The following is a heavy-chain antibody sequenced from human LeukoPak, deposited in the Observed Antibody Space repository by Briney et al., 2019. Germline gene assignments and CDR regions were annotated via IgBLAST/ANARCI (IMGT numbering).Heavy chain of an antibody. D-gene: IGHD3-9*01. CDR3: AEDRYYDILTGYIDY. CDR2: IRYDGSNK. V-gene: IGHV3-30*02. J-gene: IGHJ4*02. Sequence: GGSLRLSCAASGFTFSSYGMHWVRQAPGKGLEWVAFIRYDGSNKYYAASVKGRFTISRDNSKNTLYLQMNSLRAEDTAVYYCAEDRYYDILTGYIDYWGQGTLVTVSS. CDR1: GFTFSSYG.